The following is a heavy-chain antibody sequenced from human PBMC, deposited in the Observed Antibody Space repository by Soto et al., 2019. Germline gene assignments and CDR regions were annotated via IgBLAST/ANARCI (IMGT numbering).Heavy chain of an antibody. Sequence: QVQLVQSGAEVKKPGASVKVSCKASGYTFTSHDINWVRQATRQGLEWMGWMNPNGGNTGYAQQFQGRVTMTQNTSMSTAYMELSSLGPEDTAVYYCAREAARGLNHWGQGTLVTVSS. CDR2: MNPNGGNT. J-gene: IGHJ5*02. V-gene: IGHV1-8*01. CDR1: GYTFTSHD. CDR3: AREAARGLNH. D-gene: IGHD6-6*01.